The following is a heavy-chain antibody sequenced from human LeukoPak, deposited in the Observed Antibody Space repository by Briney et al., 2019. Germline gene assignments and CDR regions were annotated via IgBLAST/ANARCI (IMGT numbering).Heavy chain of an antibody. CDR2: INPNSGGT. Sequence: GASVKVSYKASGYTFTDYYMHWVRQAPGQGLEWMGWINPNSGGTNYAQKFQGRVTMTRDTSISTAYMDLSRLRSDDTAVYYCATDRAQGRQRMEDDAFHIWGQGTMVTVSS. D-gene: IGHD6-25*01. J-gene: IGHJ3*02. CDR1: GYTFTDYY. CDR3: ATDRAQGRQRMEDDAFHI. V-gene: IGHV1-2*02.